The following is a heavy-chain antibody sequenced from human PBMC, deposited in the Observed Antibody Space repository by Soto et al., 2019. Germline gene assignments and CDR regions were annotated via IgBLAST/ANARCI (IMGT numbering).Heavy chain of an antibody. J-gene: IGHJ4*02. Sequence: PSETLSLTCAVSGGSISSGGYSWSWIRQPPGKGLEWIGYIYHSGSTYYNPSLKSRVTISVDRSKNQFSLKLSSVTAADTAVYYCARERRYGDEFDYWGQGTLVTVSS. V-gene: IGHV4-30-2*01. CDR3: ARERRYGDEFDY. CDR1: GGSISSGGYS. D-gene: IGHD4-17*01. CDR2: IYHSGST.